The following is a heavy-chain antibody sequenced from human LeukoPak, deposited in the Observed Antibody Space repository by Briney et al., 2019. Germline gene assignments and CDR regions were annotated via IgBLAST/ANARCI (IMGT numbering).Heavy chain of an antibody. J-gene: IGHJ4*02. CDR3: ARDKGYNSAY. CDR2: IRMDGGEQ. V-gene: IGHV3-7*01. Sequence: GGSLRLSCAASGFTFSSYWMTWVRQTPGKGLEWVANIRMDGGEQYYMDSVEGRFTISRDNAKNSLYLQMYSLRPEDTAVYYCARDKGYNSAYWGGGTLVTVSS. CDR1: GFTFSSYW. D-gene: IGHD5-24*01.